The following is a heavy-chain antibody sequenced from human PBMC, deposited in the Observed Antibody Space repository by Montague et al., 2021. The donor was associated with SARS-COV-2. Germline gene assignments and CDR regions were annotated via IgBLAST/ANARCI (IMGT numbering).Heavy chain of an antibody. V-gene: IGHV4-39*01. D-gene: IGHD6-25*01. CDR3: ARRLGGSGWLDY. CDR1: GGSISSGSYY. CDR2: IHSSGST. J-gene: IGHJ4*02. Sequence: SETLSLTCTVAGGSISSGSYYWGWIRQPPGKGLEWIGNIHSSGSTYYKSRVTISVDTSKNQFSLKVTSVTAADTAVYYCARRLGGSGWLDYWAREPWSPSPQ.